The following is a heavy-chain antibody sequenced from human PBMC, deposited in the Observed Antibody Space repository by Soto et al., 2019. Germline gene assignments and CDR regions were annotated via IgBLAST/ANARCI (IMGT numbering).Heavy chain of an antibody. CDR3: VRVSPGWNFDH. CDR1: RDFFKEHDY. CDR2: IRPRNGDA. D-gene: IGHD6-19*01. Sequence: QVRLVQSGAEVQKPGASVKVSCKAPRDFFKEHDYLHWLREAPGQGLEWTGWIRPRNGDATYAQKFQRRLTLSRDMSIDTMYCDLTSLTSDDTAVYYCVRVSPGWNFDHWGQGTLLTVSS. J-gene: IGHJ4*02. V-gene: IGHV1-2*02.